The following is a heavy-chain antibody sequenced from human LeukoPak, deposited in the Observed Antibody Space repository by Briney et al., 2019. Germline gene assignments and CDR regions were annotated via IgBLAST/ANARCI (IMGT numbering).Heavy chain of an antibody. Sequence: SETLSLTCSVSGGSINRSSYYWGWIRQPPWKGLEWIGSMYYSGNTYYKPSLRSRVTISVDTSKNQFSLKLTSVTAADTAVYYCARQWFSDSWFFDRWGQGTLVTVPS. CDR1: GGSINRSSYY. J-gene: IGHJ4*02. V-gene: IGHV4-39*01. CDR3: ARQWFSDSWFFDR. D-gene: IGHD6-13*01. CDR2: MYYSGNT.